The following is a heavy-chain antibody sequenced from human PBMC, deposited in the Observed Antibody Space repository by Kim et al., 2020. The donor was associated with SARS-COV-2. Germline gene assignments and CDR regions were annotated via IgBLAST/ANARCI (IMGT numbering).Heavy chain of an antibody. V-gene: IGHV3-23*01. D-gene: IGHD3-10*01. Sequence: GGSLRLFCSASGFIFSSYVMTWVRQAPGKGLEWVSVISGSGGSTNYTDSVKGRFTTSRDNSKNILYLQMNSLRGEDTAIYYCASAGRKLLWFGELPNYYYYAMDVWGQGTTVTVSS. CDR2: ISGSGGST. CDR1: GFIFSSYV. J-gene: IGHJ6*02. CDR3: ASAGRKLLWFGELPNYYYYAMDV.